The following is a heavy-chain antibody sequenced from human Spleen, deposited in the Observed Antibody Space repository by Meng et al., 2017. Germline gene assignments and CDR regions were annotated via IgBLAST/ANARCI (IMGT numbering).Heavy chain of an antibody. CDR2: LSGGGFTT. D-gene: IGHD3-10*01. Sequence: GESLKISCAASGFTFINYAMSWVRHAPGKGLEWVSALSGGGFTTYYADSVKGRFTISRHNSKNTLYLQMNSLRAEDTALYYCAKYSYGLGDYFDYWGQGALVTVSS. CDR1: GFTFINYA. J-gene: IGHJ4*02. V-gene: IGHV3-23*01. CDR3: AKYSYGLGDYFDY.